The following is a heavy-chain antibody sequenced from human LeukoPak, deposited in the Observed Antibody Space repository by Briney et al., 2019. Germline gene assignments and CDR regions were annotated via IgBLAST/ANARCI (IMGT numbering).Heavy chain of an antibody. Sequence: PGQSLRLSCAASGFTVSTNYMTWVRQAPGRGLEWVSVLYSGGTTYYADSVKGRFTISRDNSKNTLYLQMNSLRAEDTAVYYCAREARRGYSYGFYSYYGMDVWGQGATVTVSS. D-gene: IGHD5-18*01. J-gene: IGHJ6*02. CDR3: AREARRGYSYGFYSYYGMDV. CDR1: GFTVSTNY. V-gene: IGHV3-66*01. CDR2: LYSGGTT.